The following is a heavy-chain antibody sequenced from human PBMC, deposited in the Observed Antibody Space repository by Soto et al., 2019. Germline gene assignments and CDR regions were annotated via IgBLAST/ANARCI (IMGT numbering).Heavy chain of an antibody. CDR3: AKGYNWNDALFDY. CDR2: ISGSGGSI. J-gene: IGHJ4*02. Sequence: EVQLLESGGGLVQPGGSLRLSCAASGFTFSSYAMSWVRQAPGKGLEWVSAISGSGGSIYYADSVKGRFTISRDNSKNTLYLQMNSLRAEDTAVYYCAKGYNWNDALFDYWGQGTLVTVSS. CDR1: GFTFSSYA. V-gene: IGHV3-23*01. D-gene: IGHD1-1*01.